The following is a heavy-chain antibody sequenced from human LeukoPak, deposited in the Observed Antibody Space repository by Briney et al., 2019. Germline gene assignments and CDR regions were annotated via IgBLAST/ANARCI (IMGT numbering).Heavy chain of an antibody. CDR1: GGSISSSSYY. CDR2: IYYSGST. D-gene: IGHD3-10*01. Sequence: SETLSLTCTVSGGSISSSSYYWGWIRQPPGKGLEWIGSIYYSGSTNYNPSLKSRVTISVDTSKNQFSLKLSSVTAADTAVYYCARGSVVRGICDYWGQGTLVTVSS. CDR3: ARGSVVRGICDY. J-gene: IGHJ4*02. V-gene: IGHV4-39*07.